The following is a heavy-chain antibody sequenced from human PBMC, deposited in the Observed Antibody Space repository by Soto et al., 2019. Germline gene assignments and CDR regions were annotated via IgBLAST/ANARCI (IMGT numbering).Heavy chain of an antibody. D-gene: IGHD2-21*02. CDR3: ARGGSVVVVTAALAY. J-gene: IGHJ4*02. CDR2: VNPSGGHT. V-gene: IGHV1-46*01. Sequence: QVQLMQSGAEVKKPGASVKVSCKASGDTFTDYYIHWVRQAPGQGLEWMGTVNPSGGHTTYEQHFLSSVTMTRDTPTSTLSMVLTSLTSDDRAIYYCARGGSVVVVTAALAYWGQGTLGTVSS. CDR1: GDTFTDYY.